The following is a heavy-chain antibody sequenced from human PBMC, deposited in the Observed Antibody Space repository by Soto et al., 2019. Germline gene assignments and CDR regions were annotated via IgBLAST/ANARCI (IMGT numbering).Heavy chain of an antibody. CDR2: IYYTGST. D-gene: IGHD2-21*01. V-gene: IGHV4-59*08. CDR3: ARHSRGNPSDGYIPEY. Sequence: SLPLCLTYTVSGGTISSYYWSWIRQHPEKGLEWIGYIYYTGSTNYNPSLKSRVTISVDTSKNQFSLKLTSVTAADTAVYYFARHSRGNPSDGYIPEYWGNGTLDTGFS. CDR1: GGTISSYY. J-gene: IGHJ4*01.